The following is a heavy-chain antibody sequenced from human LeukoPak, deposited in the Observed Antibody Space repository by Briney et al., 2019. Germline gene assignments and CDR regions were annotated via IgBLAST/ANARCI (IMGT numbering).Heavy chain of an antibody. V-gene: IGHV1-69*13. Sequence: ASVKVSCKASGGTFSSYSISWVRQAPGQGLEWMGGIIPIFGTANYAQKFQGRVTITADESTSTAYMELSSLRSEDTAVYYCARGSYGYGDYYYYYGMDVWGQGTTVTVSS. D-gene: IGHD5-18*01. CDR3: ARGSYGYGDYYYYYGMDV. CDR2: IIPIFGTA. J-gene: IGHJ6*02. CDR1: GGTFSSYS.